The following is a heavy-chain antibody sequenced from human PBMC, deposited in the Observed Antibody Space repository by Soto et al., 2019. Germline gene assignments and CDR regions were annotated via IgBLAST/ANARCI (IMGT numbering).Heavy chain of an antibody. CDR1: GFDFTKSA. Sequence: GGSLRLSCAASGFDFTKSAMNWVRQAPGKGLQWVSGISSSGTSTSHGDSVKGRFTISRDNSKNTLYLQMNSLRADDTAVYFCAKGHDFWTGYSYYYGMYIWGQGTTVTVSS. D-gene: IGHD3-3*01. CDR3: AKGHDFWTGYSYYYGMYI. CDR2: ISSSGTST. V-gene: IGHV3-23*01. J-gene: IGHJ6*02.